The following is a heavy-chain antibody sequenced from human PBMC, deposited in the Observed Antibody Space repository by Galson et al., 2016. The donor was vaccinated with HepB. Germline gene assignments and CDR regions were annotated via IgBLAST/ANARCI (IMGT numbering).Heavy chain of an antibody. D-gene: IGHD1-14*01. CDR1: DGSISSSDLS. CDR2: VYRGRT. V-gene: IGHV4-39*01. Sequence: SETLSLTCSDGSISSSDLSWGWIRQPPGKGLEWIGTVYRGRTYYNPSLEGRVTIFVDMSTDLLSLKVTSLTAADTAVYYCARAGLLTKASFDCWGQGARVAVSS. J-gene: IGHJ4*02. CDR3: ARAGLLTKASFDC.